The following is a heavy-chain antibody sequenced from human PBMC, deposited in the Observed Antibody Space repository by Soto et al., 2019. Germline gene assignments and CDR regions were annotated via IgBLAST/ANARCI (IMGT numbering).Heavy chain of an antibody. Sequence: SETLSLTCAVSGGSISSSNWWSWVRQPPGKGLEWIGEIYHSGSTNYNPSLNSRVTISVDKSKNQFSLKLSSVTAADTAVYYCARAFDDYGDYEDYYYYYGMDVWGQGTTVTVSS. D-gene: IGHD4-17*01. J-gene: IGHJ6*02. CDR3: ARAFDDYGDYEDYYYYYGMDV. CDR1: GGSISSSNW. V-gene: IGHV4-4*02. CDR2: IYHSGST.